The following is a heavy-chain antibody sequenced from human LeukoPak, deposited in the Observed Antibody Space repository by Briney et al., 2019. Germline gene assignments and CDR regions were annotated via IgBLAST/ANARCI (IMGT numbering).Heavy chain of an antibody. CDR1: GFTFNTYA. CDR2: ISYDGSNK. CDR3: AKRALLGFGELYYFDY. Sequence: PGRSLRLSCAASGFTFNTYAMHWVRQAPGKGLEWVALISYDGSNKYYADSVKGRFTISRDNSKNTLYLQMNSLRAEDTAVYYCAKRALLGFGELYYFDYSGQGTLVTVSS. J-gene: IGHJ4*02. D-gene: IGHD3-10*01. V-gene: IGHV3-30-3*02.